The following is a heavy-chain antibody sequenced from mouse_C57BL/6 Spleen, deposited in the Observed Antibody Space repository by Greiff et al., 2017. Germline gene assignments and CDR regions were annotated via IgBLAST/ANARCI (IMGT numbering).Heavy chain of an antibody. D-gene: IGHD1-1*01. Sequence: EVKVVESGGGLVKPGGSLKLSCAASGFTFSSYAMSWVRQTPEKRLEWVATISDGGSYTYYPDNVKGRFTISRDNAKNNLYLQMSHLRSEDTAMYYGASDREDYYGSSYFDYWGQGTPPPVSS. J-gene: IGHJ2*01. CDR1: GFTFSSYA. V-gene: IGHV5-4*03. CDR2: ISDGGSYT. CDR3: ASDREDYYGSSYFDY.